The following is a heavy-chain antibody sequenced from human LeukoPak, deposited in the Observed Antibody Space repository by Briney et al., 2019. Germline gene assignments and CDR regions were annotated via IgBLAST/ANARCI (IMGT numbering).Heavy chain of an antibody. CDR3: ASPEWLPDSIDI. V-gene: IGHV3-48*01. D-gene: IGHD3-3*01. CDR2: ISSSSSTI. CDR1: GFTLSSYS. J-gene: IGHJ3*02. Sequence: SGGSLRLSCAASGFTLSSYSMNWVRQAPGKGLEWVSYISSSSSTIYYADSVKGRFTISRDNAKNSLYLQMNSLRAEDTAVYYCASPEWLPDSIDIWGQGTMVTVSS.